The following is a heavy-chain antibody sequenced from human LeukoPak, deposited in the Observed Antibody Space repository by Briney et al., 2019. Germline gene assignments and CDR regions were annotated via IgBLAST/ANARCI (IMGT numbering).Heavy chain of an antibody. CDR2: IYYSGNT. CDR1: GGSISSSSYY. CDR3: AREIGYYYDSSGPIPDF. V-gene: IGHV4-39*07. D-gene: IGHD3-22*01. Sequence: SETLSLTCTVSGGSISSSSYYWGWIRQPPGKGLEWIGNIYYSGNTYYNPSLKSRVTISVDTSKNQFSLKLTSVTAADTAVYFCAREIGYYYDSSGPIPDFWGQGTLVTVSS. J-gene: IGHJ4*02.